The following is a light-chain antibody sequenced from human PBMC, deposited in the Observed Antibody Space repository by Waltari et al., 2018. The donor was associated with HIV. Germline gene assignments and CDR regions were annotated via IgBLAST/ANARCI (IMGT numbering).Light chain of an antibody. CDR1: SSNVGSDDL. CDR2: EVT. J-gene: IGLJ1*01. Sequence: QSALTQPASVSGSPGQSITISCTGTSSNVGSDDLVSWYQQHPGEAPKPIIYEVTKRPPGVSNSFSGSKSGNTASLTISGLQAEDGADYYRCSCPRSGIRYVFGTWTKVTVL. CDR3: CSCPRSGIRYV. V-gene: IGLV2-23*02.